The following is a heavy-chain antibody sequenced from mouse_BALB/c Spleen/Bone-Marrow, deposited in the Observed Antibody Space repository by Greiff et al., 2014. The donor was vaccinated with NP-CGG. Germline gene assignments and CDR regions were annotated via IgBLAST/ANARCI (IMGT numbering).Heavy chain of an antibody. D-gene: IGHD2-3*01. CDR2: ISSGGSYT. Sequence: EVHLVESGGGLVKPGGSLKLSCAASGFTFSSYAMSWVRQTPEKRLEWVATISSGGSYTYYPDSVKGRFTISRANAKNTLYLQMSSLRSEDAAMYYCARLRDGYSPFAYWGQGTLVTVSA. CDR1: GFTFSSYA. CDR3: ARLRDGYSPFAY. J-gene: IGHJ3*01. V-gene: IGHV5-9-3*01.